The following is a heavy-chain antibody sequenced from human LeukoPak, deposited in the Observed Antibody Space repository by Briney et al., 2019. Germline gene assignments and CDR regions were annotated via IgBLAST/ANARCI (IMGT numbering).Heavy chain of an antibody. CDR3: AKDPGGGGY. Sequence: GGSLRLPCAASGFTFDDYAMHWVRQAPGKGLEWVSLISWDGGSTYYADSVKGRFTISRDNSKNSLYLQMNSLRAEDTAVYYCAKDPGGGGYWGQGTLVTVSS. J-gene: IGHJ4*02. CDR2: ISWDGGST. CDR1: GFTFDDYA. D-gene: IGHD3-10*01. V-gene: IGHV3-43D*03.